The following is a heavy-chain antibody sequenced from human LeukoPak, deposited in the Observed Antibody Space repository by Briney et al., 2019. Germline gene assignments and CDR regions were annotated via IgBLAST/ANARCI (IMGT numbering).Heavy chain of an antibody. V-gene: IGHV3-23*01. Sequence: GGSLRLSCAASGFTFSSYDMSWVRQAPGKGLEWVSFIRSDGGSTLYADSVKGRFTISRDNSKNTLYAEMTSLRAEDTAVYYCATLASGYSSPFDYLGQGTLVTVSS. CDR1: GFTFSSYD. CDR3: ATLASGYSSPFDY. J-gene: IGHJ4*02. CDR2: IRSDGGST. D-gene: IGHD6-13*01.